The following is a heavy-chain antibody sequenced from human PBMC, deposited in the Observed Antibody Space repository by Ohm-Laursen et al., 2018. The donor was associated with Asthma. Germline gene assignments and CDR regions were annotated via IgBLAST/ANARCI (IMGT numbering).Heavy chain of an antibody. CDR1: GFTFSSYA. J-gene: IGHJ6*02. D-gene: IGHD6-13*01. CDR3: AKTPGSSWRDYYYYGMDV. V-gene: IGHV3-30-3*02. CDR2: ISYDGSNK. Sequence: SLRLSCTASGFTFSSYAMHWVRQAPGKGLEWVAVISYDGSNKYYADSVKGRFTISRDNSKNTLYLQMNSLRAEDTAVYYCAKTPGSSWRDYYYYGMDVWGQGTTVTVSS.